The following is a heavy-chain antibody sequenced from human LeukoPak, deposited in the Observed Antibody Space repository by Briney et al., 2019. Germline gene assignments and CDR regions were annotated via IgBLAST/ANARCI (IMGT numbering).Heavy chain of an antibody. CDR3: ARGPDYGARTDYLYY. V-gene: IGHV3-7*03. Sequence: GGSLRLSCAASGFTFSRHWMNWVRKAQGQGLEWVANIKLGGGERNYVDSVKGRFAISRDDAKNSLYLQMSSLRAEDTAIYYCARGPDYGARTDYLYYWGQGTLVAVSS. CDR1: GFTFSRHW. CDR2: IKLGGGER. J-gene: IGHJ4*02. D-gene: IGHD4-17*01.